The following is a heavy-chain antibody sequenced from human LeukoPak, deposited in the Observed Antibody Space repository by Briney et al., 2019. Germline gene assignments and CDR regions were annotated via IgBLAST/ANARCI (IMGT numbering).Heavy chain of an antibody. J-gene: IGHJ4*02. D-gene: IGHD1-26*01. CDR1: GYTLTELS. CDR2: FDPEDGET. CDR3: ATGGRIVGAYFDY. V-gene: IGHV1-24*01. Sequence: ASVKVSCKVSGYTLTELSMHWVRQAPGKGLEWMVGFDPEDGETIYAQKFQGRVTMTEDTSTETASMELSSLRSADTAVYYCATGGRIVGAYFDYWGQGTLVTVSS.